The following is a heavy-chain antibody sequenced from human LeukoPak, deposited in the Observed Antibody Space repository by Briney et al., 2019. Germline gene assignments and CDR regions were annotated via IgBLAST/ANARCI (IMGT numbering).Heavy chain of an antibody. D-gene: IGHD2-21*01. CDR2: INPYNGNT. J-gene: IGHJ4*02. CDR3: ARELFGRFEY. CDR1: GYTFTTYG. Sequence: GASVKVSCKASGYTFTTYGISWVRQAPGQGLECMGWINPYNGNTTYAQKLQGRVTMTTDTSTSTAYMELRSLRSDDTAVYYCARELFGRFEYWGQGTLVTVSS. V-gene: IGHV1-18*01.